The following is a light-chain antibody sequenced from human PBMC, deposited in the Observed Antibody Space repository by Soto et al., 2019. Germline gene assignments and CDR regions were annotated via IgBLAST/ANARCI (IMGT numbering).Light chain of an antibody. CDR3: QSYDSTLSGSRV. V-gene: IGLV1-40*01. Sequence: QSVLTQPPSASGTPGQRITISCSGSSSNIGDNPVNWYQQLPGAAPKLLIYAHTNRPSGVPDRFSASTSGTSASLAITGLQAEDEADYYCQSYDSTLSGSRVFGGGTKLTVL. CDR2: AHT. CDR1: SSNIGDNP. J-gene: IGLJ3*02.